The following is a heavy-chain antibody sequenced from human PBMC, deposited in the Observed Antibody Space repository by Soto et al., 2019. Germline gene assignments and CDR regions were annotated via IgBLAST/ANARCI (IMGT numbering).Heavy chain of an antibody. J-gene: IGHJ6*02. CDR2: INPSGGST. V-gene: IGHV1-46*01. D-gene: IGHD3-16*01. Sequence: ASVKVSCKASGYTFTSYYMHWARQAPGQGLEWMGIINPSGGSTSYAQKFQGRVTMTRDTSTSTVYMELSSLRSEDTAVYYCAREGAPYASYYYYYYGMYVWGQGTTVTVSS. CDR3: AREGAPYASYYYYYYGMYV. CDR1: GYTFTSYY.